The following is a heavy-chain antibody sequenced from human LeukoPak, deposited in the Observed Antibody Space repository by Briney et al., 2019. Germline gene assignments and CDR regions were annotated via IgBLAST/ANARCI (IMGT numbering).Heavy chain of an antibody. Sequence: GGSLRLSCAASGYTPSYYWMRWVRQAPGKGLVWVSCINGDGSSTNYADSVKGRFTISRDNAKNTLYLEMSSLRAEDMAVYYCTRDPRNKGFDPWGQGTLVTVSS. CDR2: INGDGSST. D-gene: IGHD1/OR15-1a*01. V-gene: IGHV3-74*01. CDR1: GYTPSYYW. CDR3: TRDPRNKGFDP. J-gene: IGHJ5*02.